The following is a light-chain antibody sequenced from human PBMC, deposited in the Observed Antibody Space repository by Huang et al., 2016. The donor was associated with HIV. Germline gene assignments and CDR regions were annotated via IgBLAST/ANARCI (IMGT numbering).Light chain of an antibody. CDR3: QQYYNTTLS. J-gene: IGKJ4*01. Sequence: DIQMTQSPSSLSASVGDRVNITCRASRGISNSLAWYQQQPGKAPKLLLYAASRLQGGVPSRFSGSGSRTDYTLTISSLQPEDSATYYCQQYYNTTLSFGGGTKVEIK. CDR2: AAS. CDR1: RGISNS. V-gene: IGKV1-NL1*01.